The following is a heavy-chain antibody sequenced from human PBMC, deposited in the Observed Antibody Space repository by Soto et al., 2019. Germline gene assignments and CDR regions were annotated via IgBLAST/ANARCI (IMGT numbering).Heavy chain of an antibody. CDR3: AKDWYDSSGNDAFDI. D-gene: IGHD3-22*01. CDR2: ITGSGGIT. CDR1: GFTFSSNA. V-gene: IGHV3-23*01. Sequence: PGGSLRLSCAASGFTFSSNAMSWVRQVPGKGLEWVSGITGSGGITHYADSVKGRFTISRDNSKNTLYLQMNSLRAEDTAVYYCAKDWYDSSGNDAFDIWGQGTMVTVSS. J-gene: IGHJ3*02.